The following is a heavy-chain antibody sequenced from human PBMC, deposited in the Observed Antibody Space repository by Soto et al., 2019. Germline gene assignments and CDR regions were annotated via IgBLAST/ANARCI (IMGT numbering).Heavy chain of an antibody. CDR2: IYWDDDK. J-gene: IGHJ4*02. D-gene: IGHD4-17*01. Sequence: QITLKESGPTLVKPTQTLTLTCTFSGFSLSTSGVGVGWIRQPPGKALEWLALIYWDDDKRYSTSLKSRLTITKDTSKNQVVLTMTNMDPVDTATYYWAHKGPDYGDQFFDYWCQGTLVTVSS. V-gene: IGHV2-5*02. CDR3: AHKGPDYGDQFFDY. CDR1: GFSLSTSGVG.